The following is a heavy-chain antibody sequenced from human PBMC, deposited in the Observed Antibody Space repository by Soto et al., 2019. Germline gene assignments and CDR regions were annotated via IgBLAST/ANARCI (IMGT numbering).Heavy chain of an antibody. V-gene: IGHV3-33*01. D-gene: IGHD2-15*01. CDR1: GFTFSSYG. CDR3: AREVDCSGGSCYRGYFDY. J-gene: IGHJ4*02. Sequence: QVQLVESGGGVVQPGRSLRLSCAASGFTFSSYGMHWVRQAPGKGLEWVAAIWYDGSNEYYADSVKGRFTISRDNSKNTLYLQMNSLRAEDTAVYYCAREVDCSGGSCYRGYFDYWGQGTLVTVSS. CDR2: IWYDGSNE.